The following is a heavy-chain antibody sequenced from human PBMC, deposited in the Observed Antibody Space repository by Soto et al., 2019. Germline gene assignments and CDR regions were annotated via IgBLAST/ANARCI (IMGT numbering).Heavy chain of an antibody. Sequence: EGSLRLSCSASGFTLSIYAMSWVRQAPGKGLEWVSGISGSGLSTNYADSVKGRFTISRDNSKNTLYLQMNSLRAEDTAVYYCEKMSAHRVEYCGQTTLFSVS. D-gene: IGHD3-3*01. CDR3: EKMSAHRVEY. CDR1: GFTLSIYA. CDR2: ISGSGLST. V-gene: IGHV3-23*01. J-gene: IGHJ4*02.